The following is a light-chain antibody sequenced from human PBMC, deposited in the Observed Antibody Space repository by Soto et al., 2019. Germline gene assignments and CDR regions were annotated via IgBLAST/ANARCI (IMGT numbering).Light chain of an antibody. Sequence: IQLTQSPSSLSASVGDRVTITCRASQDIAIYLAWYQQKPGEAHKXLIYAASTLYGGVPSRFSGSGSGTDLALTITSLQAEDFETYYCQQLRMYPSTFGGGTKVDIK. J-gene: IGKJ4*01. CDR2: AAS. CDR1: QDIAIY. CDR3: QQLRMYPST. V-gene: IGKV1-9*01.